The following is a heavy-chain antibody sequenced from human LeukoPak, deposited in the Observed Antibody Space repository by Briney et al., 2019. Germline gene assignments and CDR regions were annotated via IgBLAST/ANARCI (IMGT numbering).Heavy chain of an antibody. CDR2: IYTSGST. J-gene: IGHJ4*02. Sequence: SETLSLTCTVSGGSISSYYWSWIRQPPGKGLEWIGYIYTSGSTNYNPSFKSRVTISVDTSKNQFSLKLSSVTAADTAVYYCARLEQLVLYFDYWGQGTLVTVSS. CDR1: GGSISSYY. V-gene: IGHV4-4*09. CDR3: ARLEQLVLYFDY. D-gene: IGHD6-13*01.